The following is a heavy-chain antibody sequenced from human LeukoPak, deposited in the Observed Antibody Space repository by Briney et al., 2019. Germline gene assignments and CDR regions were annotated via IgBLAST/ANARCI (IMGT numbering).Heavy chain of an antibody. CDR2: ISGRSSHV. Sequence: GGSLRLSCSASGFSFSDYDINWVRQAPGKGLEWVSAISGRSSHVYYGESVKGRFTISRDNAKNSLYLQLDSLGVEDTAVYYCGRAFPPLRTASAGDFWGQGTLVTVSS. CDR3: GRAFPPLRTASAGDF. D-gene: IGHD6-25*01. CDR1: GFSFSDYD. J-gene: IGHJ4*02. V-gene: IGHV3-21*01.